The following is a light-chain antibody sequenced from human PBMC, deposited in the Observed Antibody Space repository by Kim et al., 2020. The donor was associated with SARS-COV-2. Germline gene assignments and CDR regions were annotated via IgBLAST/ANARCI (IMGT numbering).Light chain of an antibody. V-gene: IGKV3-11*01. CDR3: QQRKEWPLT. J-gene: IGKJ4*01. Sequence: EIVLTQSPATLSLSPGERATLSCRASQYISSHLGWYQQKPGQAPRLFISDASNRATGIPARFSGSGSGTDFTLTISRLEPEDFAVYYCQQRKEWPLTFGAGTKVDIK. CDR2: DAS. CDR1: QYISSH.